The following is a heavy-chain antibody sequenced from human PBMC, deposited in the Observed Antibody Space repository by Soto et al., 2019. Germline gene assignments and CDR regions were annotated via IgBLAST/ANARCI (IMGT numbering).Heavy chain of an antibody. CDR2: FDPEDGET. D-gene: IGHD2-2*01. Sequence: ASVKVSCKVSGYTLTELSMHWVRQAPGKGLEWMGGFDPEDGETIYAQKFQGRVTMTEDTSTDTAYMELSSLRSEDTAVYYCATVVYCSRTSCSNNWFDPWGQGTLVTVSS. CDR1: GYTLTELS. CDR3: ATVVYCSRTSCSNNWFDP. V-gene: IGHV1-24*01. J-gene: IGHJ5*02.